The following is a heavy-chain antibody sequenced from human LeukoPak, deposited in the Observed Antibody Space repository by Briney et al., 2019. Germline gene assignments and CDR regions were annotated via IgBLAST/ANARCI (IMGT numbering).Heavy chain of an antibody. D-gene: IGHD2-15*01. CDR1: GGSISSNY. Sequence: SETLSLTCTGSGGSISSNYWSWIRQPPGKGLEWIGYIYYSGSTNYNASLTNRVTISVDTSKNQFSLKLSSVTAADTAVYYCAREVGYCSGGSCYSYFDYWGQGTLVTVSS. J-gene: IGHJ4*02. CDR2: IYYSGST. V-gene: IGHV4-59*01. CDR3: AREVGYCSGGSCYSYFDY.